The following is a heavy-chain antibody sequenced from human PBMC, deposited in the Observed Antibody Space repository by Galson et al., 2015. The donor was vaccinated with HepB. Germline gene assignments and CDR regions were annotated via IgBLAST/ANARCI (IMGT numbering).Heavy chain of an antibody. CDR2: ISSSSSAF. J-gene: IGHJ4*02. CDR1: GFTFSTYS. D-gene: IGHD3-10*01. Sequence: SLRLSCAASGFTFSTYSMNWVRQAPGKGLERVSYISSSSSAFYYADSVKGRFTISRENAKNSLYLQMNSLRDEDTAVYYCTREYFTNLDSLGQGTLVTVSS. CDR3: TREYFTNLDS. V-gene: IGHV3-48*02.